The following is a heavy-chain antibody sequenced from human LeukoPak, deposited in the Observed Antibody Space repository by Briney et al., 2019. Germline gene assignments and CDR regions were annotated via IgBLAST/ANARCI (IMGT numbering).Heavy chain of an antibody. D-gene: IGHD3-22*01. Sequence: SGPTLVKPTRTLTLTCTFSGFSLTTGGVGVGWIRQPPGKALEWLALINWDDQKVYSPSLKSGLTITRDTSKNQVVLTMTNVDPVDTATYYCAHRRDSSGYQYRWWFHPWGQGTLVTVSS. J-gene: IGHJ5*02. V-gene: IGHV2-5*02. CDR1: GFSLTTGGVG. CDR3: AHRRDSSGYQYRWWFHP. CDR2: INWDDQK.